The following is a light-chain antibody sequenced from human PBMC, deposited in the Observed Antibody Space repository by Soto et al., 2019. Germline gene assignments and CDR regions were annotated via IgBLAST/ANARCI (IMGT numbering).Light chain of an antibody. J-gene: IGKJ1*01. V-gene: IGKV2-28*01. Sequence: DIVMTQSPLSLPVTPGEPASISCRSSQSLLHSNGYNYLDWYLQKPGQSPQLLIYLGSNRASGVPDRFSGSGSGTDFTLKISRVETEDVGIYYCMQALQTSWTFGQGTQVEIK. CDR3: MQALQTSWT. CDR2: LGS. CDR1: QSLLHSNGYNY.